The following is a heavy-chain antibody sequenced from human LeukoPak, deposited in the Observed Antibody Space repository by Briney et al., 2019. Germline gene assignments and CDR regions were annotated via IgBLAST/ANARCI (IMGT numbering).Heavy chain of an antibody. V-gene: IGHV1-46*01. CDR2: INPSGGST. CDR3: ARATLSDYYFNY. Sequence: EASVKVSCKASGYTFTSYYMHWVRQAPGQGLEWMGIINPSGGSTSYAQKFQGRVTMTRDTSTNTVYMELSSLGSEDTAVYFCARATLSDYYFNYWGQGTLVTVSS. CDR1: GYTFTSYY. J-gene: IGHJ4*02.